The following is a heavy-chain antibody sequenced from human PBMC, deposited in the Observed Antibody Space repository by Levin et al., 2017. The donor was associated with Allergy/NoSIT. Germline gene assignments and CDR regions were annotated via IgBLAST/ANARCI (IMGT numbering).Heavy chain of an antibody. Sequence: SGPTLVKPTETLTLTCTFSGFSLSTPGVGVGWIRQSPGKAPEWLALIYWDDDKRYSPSLINRVTITKDTSKNQVVLRMTNMYPVDTATYYCAQNSYDYVWGTYRPYYFEYWGQGNLVTVSS. J-gene: IGHJ4*02. CDR1: GFSLSTPGVG. CDR2: IYWDDDK. D-gene: IGHD3-16*02. V-gene: IGHV2-5*02. CDR3: AQNSYDYVWGTYRPYYFEY.